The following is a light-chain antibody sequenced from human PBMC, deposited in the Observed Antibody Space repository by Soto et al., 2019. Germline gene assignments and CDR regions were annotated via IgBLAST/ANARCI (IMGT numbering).Light chain of an antibody. CDR2: GAS. J-gene: IGKJ4*01. CDR3: QQYNNWPPLT. CDR1: QSVSSN. Sequence: EIVMTQSPATPSVSPGERATLSCRASQSVSSNLAWYQQKPGQAPRLLIYGASTRATGIPARFSGSGSGTEFTLSISSRQSEDFAVYYCQQYNNWPPLTFGGGTKVVIK. V-gene: IGKV3-15*01.